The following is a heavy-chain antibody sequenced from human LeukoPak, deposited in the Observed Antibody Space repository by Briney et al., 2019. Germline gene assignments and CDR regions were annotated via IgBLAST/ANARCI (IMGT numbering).Heavy chain of an antibody. CDR3: VRDRVAVGFDP. V-gene: IGHV4-39*02. CDR1: GGSITSSTSY. D-gene: IGHD2-15*01. CDR2: IYYSGTT. Sequence: SETLSLTCTVSGGSITSSTSYWGWIRQPPEKGLEWIGSIYYSGTTYYNPSLKSRVTISIDTSKNQFSLRLSSVTAADTAVYYCVRDRVAVGFDPWGQGTLVTVSS. J-gene: IGHJ5*02.